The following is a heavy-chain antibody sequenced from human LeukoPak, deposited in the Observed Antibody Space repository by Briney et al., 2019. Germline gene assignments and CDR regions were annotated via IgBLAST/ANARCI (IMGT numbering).Heavy chain of an antibody. J-gene: IGHJ3*02. CDR1: GGAIGSGAYY. V-gene: IGHV4-31*03. D-gene: IGHD3-16*01. CDR2: IHYSGST. CDR3: ASAYLIRDAFDI. Sequence: PSQTLSLTCTVSGGAIGSGAYYWSWIRQRPGKGLEWIGYIHYSGSTYYNTSLKTRVTISVDTSKNQFSLKLSSVTAADTAVYYCASAYLIRDAFDIWGQGTMVTVSS.